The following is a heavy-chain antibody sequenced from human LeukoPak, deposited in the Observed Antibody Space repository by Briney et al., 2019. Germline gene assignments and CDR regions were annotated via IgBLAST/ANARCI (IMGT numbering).Heavy chain of an antibody. CDR2: IYYSGST. Sequence: SQTLSLTCTVSGGSISSGDYYWSWIRQPPGKGLEWIGYIYYSGSTYYNPSLKSRVTISVDTPKNQFSLKLSSVTAADTAVYYCARGRLIAARPRPLRYYGMDVWGQGTTVTVSS. CDR1: GGSISSGDYY. V-gene: IGHV4-30-4*01. J-gene: IGHJ6*02. D-gene: IGHD6-6*01. CDR3: ARGRLIAARPRPLRYYGMDV.